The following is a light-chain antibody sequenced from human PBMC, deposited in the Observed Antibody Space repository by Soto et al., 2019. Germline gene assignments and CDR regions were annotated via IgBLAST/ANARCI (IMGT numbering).Light chain of an antibody. CDR2: GAS. J-gene: IGKJ5*01. V-gene: IGKV3-20*01. CDR3: QQYGNSPPGT. CDR1: QSVSSSD. Sequence: LLTQSPSTLSVSPVDRSTLSCMAIQSVSSSDLAWYQHKPGQAPRLLIYGASNRATGIPDRFSGSGSGTDFTLTISRLEPEDFAVYFCQQYGNSPPGTFGQGTRLEIK.